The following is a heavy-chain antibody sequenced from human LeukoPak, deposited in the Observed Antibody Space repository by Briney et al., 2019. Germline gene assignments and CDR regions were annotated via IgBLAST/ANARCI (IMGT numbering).Heavy chain of an antibody. V-gene: IGHV1-18*01. D-gene: IGHD5-18*01. CDR2: ISAYNGNT. CDR1: GYTFTSYG. CDR3: ARNVRDTGAFDY. J-gene: IGHJ4*02. Sequence: ASVNVSCKASGYTFTSYGISWVRQAPGQGLKWLGWISAYNGNTNYAQKLQGRVTMTTDTSTSTAYMELRSLRSDDTAVYYCARNVRDTGAFDYWGQGTLVTVSS.